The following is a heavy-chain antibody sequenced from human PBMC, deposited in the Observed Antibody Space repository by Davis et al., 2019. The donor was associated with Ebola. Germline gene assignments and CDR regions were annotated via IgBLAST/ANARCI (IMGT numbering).Heavy chain of an antibody. CDR1: GYTFTSYA. Sequence: AASVKVSCKASGYTFTSYAMHLVRQAPGQRLEWMGWINAGNGNTKYSQKFQGRVTITRDTSASTAYMELSSLRSEDTAVYYCATSMVRGALGYYYGMDVWGQGTTVTVSS. V-gene: IGHV1-3*01. CDR2: INAGNGNT. CDR3: ATSMVRGALGYYYGMDV. J-gene: IGHJ6*02. D-gene: IGHD3-10*01.